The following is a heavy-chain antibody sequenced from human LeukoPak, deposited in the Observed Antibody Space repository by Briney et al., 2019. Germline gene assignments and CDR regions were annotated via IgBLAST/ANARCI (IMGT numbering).Heavy chain of an antibody. V-gene: IGHV3-49*04. D-gene: IGHD5-12*01. J-gene: IGHJ4*02. CDR1: GFTFGDYA. CDR2: IRGRYYGGTT. Sequence: GGSLRLSCIASGFTFGDYAVNWVRQAPGKGLKWVGFIRGRYYGGTTEYAASVKGRFTISGDDSKSIAYLQMNSLKPEDTGVYYCTRLNTPGYDSALVYWGQGTLVTVSS. CDR3: TRLNTPGYDSALVY.